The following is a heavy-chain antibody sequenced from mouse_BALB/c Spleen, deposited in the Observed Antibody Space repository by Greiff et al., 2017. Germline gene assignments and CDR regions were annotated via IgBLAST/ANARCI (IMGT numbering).Heavy chain of an antibody. V-gene: IGHV5-12-1*01. CDR2: ISSGGGST. J-gene: IGHJ3*01. Sequence: EVKVVESGGGLVKPGGSLKLSCAASGFAFSSYDMSWVRQTPEKRLEWVAYISSGGGSTYYPDTVKGRFTISRDNAKNTLYLQMSSLKSEDTAMYYCARHDGYYPAWFAYWGQGTLVTVSA. CDR1: GFAFSSYD. CDR3: ARHDGYYPAWFAY. D-gene: IGHD2-3*01.